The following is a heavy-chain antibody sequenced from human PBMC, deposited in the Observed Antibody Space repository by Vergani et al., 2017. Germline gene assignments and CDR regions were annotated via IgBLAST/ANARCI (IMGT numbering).Heavy chain of an antibody. CDR2: ISSSGSTI. CDR1: GFTFSSYE. J-gene: IGHJ4*02. Sequence: VQLVESGGGLVQPGGSLRLSCAASGFTFSSYEMNWVRQAPGKGLEWVSYISSSGSTIYYADSVKGRFTISRDNSKNTLYLQMNSLRAEDSAVYHCTRESYTGSGSYAYWGQGALVTVSS. D-gene: IGHD3-10*01. CDR3: TRESYTGSGSYAY. V-gene: IGHV3-48*03.